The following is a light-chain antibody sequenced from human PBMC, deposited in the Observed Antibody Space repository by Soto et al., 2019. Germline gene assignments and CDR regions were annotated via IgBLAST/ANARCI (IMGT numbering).Light chain of an antibody. CDR2: DVS. Sequence: QSALTQPASVSGSPGQSITISCTGTSSDVGGYSYISWYQHNPGRAPKLMIYDVSNRPSGVSDRFSGSKSGNTASLTISRLQAEDEADYYCGSYTTSRTYVFGSGTKLTVL. CDR1: SSDVGGYSY. CDR3: GSYTTSRTYV. V-gene: IGLV2-14*03. J-gene: IGLJ1*01.